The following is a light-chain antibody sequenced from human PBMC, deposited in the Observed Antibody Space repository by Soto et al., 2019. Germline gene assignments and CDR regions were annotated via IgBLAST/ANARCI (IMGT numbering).Light chain of an antibody. J-gene: IGLJ1*01. V-gene: IGLV2-11*01. CDR2: DIN. CDR1: SSDLGAYNS. Sequence: QSVLTQARSVSGSPGQSVTISCTGTSSDLGAYNSVSWHQQHPGRAPKLMIYDINKRPSGVADRFSGSKSGNTASLTISGLQAEDEADYYCCSYAGNSYVFGTGTKVTVL. CDR3: CSYAGNSYV.